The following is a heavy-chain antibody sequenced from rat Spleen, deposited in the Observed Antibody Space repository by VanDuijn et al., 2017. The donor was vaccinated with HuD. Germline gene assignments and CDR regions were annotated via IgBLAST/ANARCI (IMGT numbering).Heavy chain of an antibody. CDR2: ISYEGSST. J-gene: IGHJ1*01. CDR1: GFTFNNYW. D-gene: IGHD3-8*01. Sequence: EVQLVESGGGFVQPGRSLKLSCVASGFTFNNYWMTWIRQAPKKGLEWVAYISYEGSSTYYGDSVKGRFNISRDNAKSTLYLQMNSLRSEDTATYYCARQSHYWYFDFWGPGTMVTVSS. V-gene: IGHV5-22*01. CDR3: ARQSHYWYFDF.